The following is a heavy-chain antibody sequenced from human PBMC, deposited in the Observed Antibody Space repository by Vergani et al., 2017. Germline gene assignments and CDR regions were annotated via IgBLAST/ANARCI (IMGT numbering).Heavy chain of an antibody. CDR3: ASERDYYDSSGYPDY. CDR1: GGSFSGYY. J-gene: IGHJ4*02. D-gene: IGHD3-22*01. CDR2: INHSGST. V-gene: IGHV4-34*01. Sequence: QVQLQQWGAGLLKPSETLSLTCAVYGGSFSGYYWSWIRQPPGKGLEWIGEINHSGSTNYHPALKSRVTISVDTSKNQFSLKLSSVTAADTAVYYWASERDYYDSSGYPDYWGQGTLVTVSS.